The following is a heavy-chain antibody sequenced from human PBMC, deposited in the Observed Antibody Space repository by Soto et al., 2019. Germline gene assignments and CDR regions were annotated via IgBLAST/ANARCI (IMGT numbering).Heavy chain of an antibody. J-gene: IGHJ4*02. CDR3: ANSGSSWLTPIDY. CDR2: ISGSGGST. V-gene: IGHV3-23*01. CDR1: GFTFSCYA. D-gene: IGHD6-13*01. Sequence: GGSLRLSCAASGFTFSCYAMSWVRQAPGKGLEWVSAISGSGGSTYYADSVKGRFTISRDNSKNTLYLQMNSLRAEDTAVYYCANSGSSWLTPIDYWGQGTLVTVSS.